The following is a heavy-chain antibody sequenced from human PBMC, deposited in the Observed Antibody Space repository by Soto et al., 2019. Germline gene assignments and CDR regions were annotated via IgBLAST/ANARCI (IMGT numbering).Heavy chain of an antibody. D-gene: IGHD2-2*01. CDR2: LYYTGTT. Sequence: PSETLSLTCSVSGGSIGSSSYYFGWIRQPPGQGLEGIGCLYYTGTTYYNSSLKSRVTISAAKSQNQFSLRLSSAPTAETAVYYCGAYCSRTRGYDWLDPWGQGTLVTVSS. CDR3: GAYCSRTRGYDWLDP. V-gene: IGHV4-39*01. CDR1: GGSIGSSSYY. J-gene: IGHJ5*02.